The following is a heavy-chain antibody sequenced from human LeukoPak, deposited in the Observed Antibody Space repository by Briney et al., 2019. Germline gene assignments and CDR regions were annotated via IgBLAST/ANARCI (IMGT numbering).Heavy chain of an antibody. CDR1: GFTFSSYS. Sequence: GGSLRLSCAASGFTFSSYSMNWVRQAPGKGLEWVSYISSSSSTIYYADSVKGRFTISRDNAKNSLYLQMNSLRAEDTAVYYCARDVGGIDPWGQGTLVTVSS. V-gene: IGHV3-48*01. CDR3: ARDVGGIDP. J-gene: IGHJ5*02. D-gene: IGHD3-16*01. CDR2: ISSSSSTI.